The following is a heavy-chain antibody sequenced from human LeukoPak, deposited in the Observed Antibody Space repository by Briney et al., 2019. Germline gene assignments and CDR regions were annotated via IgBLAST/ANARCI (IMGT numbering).Heavy chain of an antibody. J-gene: IGHJ5*02. V-gene: IGHV4-59*01. Sequence: PSETLSLTCIVSRGSISSYYWSWIRQPPGKGREWIGCIYHGGSTNYNPSLKSRVTISGDTSKNKFFLNLSSVTAADTAMYYCARGRYYYDSSGYPYNWFDPWGQGTLVTVSS. D-gene: IGHD3-22*01. CDR3: ARGRYYYDSSGYPYNWFDP. CDR2: IYHGGST. CDR1: RGSISSYY.